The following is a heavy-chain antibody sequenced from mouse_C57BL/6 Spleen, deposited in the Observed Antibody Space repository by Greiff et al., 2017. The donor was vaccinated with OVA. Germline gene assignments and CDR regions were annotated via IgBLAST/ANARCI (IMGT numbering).Heavy chain of an antibody. CDR1: GYTFTSYW. CDR2: IDPSDSET. Sequence: QVQLQQPGAELVRPGSSVKLSCKASGYTFTSYWMHWVKQRPIQGLEWIGNIDPSDSETHYNQKFKDKATLTVDKSSSTAYMQRSSLTSEDSAVYYCARGDYSYAMDYWGQGTSVTVSS. V-gene: IGHV1-52*01. CDR3: ARGDYSYAMDY. J-gene: IGHJ4*01. D-gene: IGHD2-4*01.